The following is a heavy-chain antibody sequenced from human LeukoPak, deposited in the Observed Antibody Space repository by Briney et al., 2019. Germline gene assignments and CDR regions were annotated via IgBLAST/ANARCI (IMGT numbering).Heavy chain of an antibody. CDR1: GFIFSDYY. D-gene: IGHD2-21*02. CDR2: ISSSGGTI. J-gene: IGHJ3*02. V-gene: IGHV3-11*01. CDR3: ARDLLAYCGGDSSDDAFDI. Sequence: GGSLRLSCAASGFIFSDYYMSWIRQAPRKGLEWVSYISSSGGTIYYADSVKGRFTISRDSAKNSLYLQMNSLRAEDMAVYYCARDLLAYCGGDSSDDAFDIWGQGTMVTVSS.